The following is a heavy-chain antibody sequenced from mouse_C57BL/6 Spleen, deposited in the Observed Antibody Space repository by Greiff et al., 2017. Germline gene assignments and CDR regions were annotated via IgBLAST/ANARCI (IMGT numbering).Heavy chain of an antibody. D-gene: IGHD2-4*01. CDR3: ARWRVYDYDY. CDR2: INPSNGGT. CDR1: GYTFTSYW. V-gene: IGHV1-53*01. J-gene: IGHJ2*01. Sequence: QVQLQQPGTELVKPGASVKLSCKASGYTFTSYWMHWVKQRPGQGLEWIGNINPSNGGTNYNEKFKSKDTLTVDKSSSTAYMQLSGLTSVDSAVYNCARWRVYDYDYWGQGTTLTVSS.